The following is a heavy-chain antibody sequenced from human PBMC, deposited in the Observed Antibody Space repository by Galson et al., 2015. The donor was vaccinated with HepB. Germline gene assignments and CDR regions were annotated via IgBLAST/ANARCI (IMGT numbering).Heavy chain of an antibody. V-gene: IGHV5-51*03. CDR2: ISPGDSDT. CDR1: GYSFSSYW. Sequence: QSGAEVKKPGESLKISCKGSGYSFSSYWIAWVRQMPGKGLEWMGIISPGDSDTLYSPSFQGQVTISADKSISTAYVEWTSLKASDTAMYYCARRSRAAQIPSPYYFDNWGQGTLVTVSS. CDR3: ARRSRAAQIPSPYYFDN. J-gene: IGHJ4*02. D-gene: IGHD6-13*01.